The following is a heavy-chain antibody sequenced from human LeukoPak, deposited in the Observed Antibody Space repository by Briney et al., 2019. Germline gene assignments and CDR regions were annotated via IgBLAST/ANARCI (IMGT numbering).Heavy chain of an antibody. CDR3: ARQALQKYPLMIVGASD. V-gene: IGHV4-39*01. Sequence: SETLSLTCTVSGGSMSSNNYYWGWIRQPPGKGLEWIGSIYYSGGTYYNPSLKSRVAIWVDTAKNQLSLKLSSVTAADTAVYYCARQALQKYPLMIVGASDWGQGTLVTVSS. J-gene: IGHJ4*02. D-gene: IGHD1-26*01. CDR1: GGSMSSNNYY. CDR2: IYYSGGT.